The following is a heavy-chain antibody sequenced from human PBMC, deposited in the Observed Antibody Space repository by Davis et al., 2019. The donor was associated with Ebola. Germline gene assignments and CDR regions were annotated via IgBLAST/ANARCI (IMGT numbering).Heavy chain of an antibody. D-gene: IGHD1-14*01. Sequence: AASVKVSCKASGYTFTSYDINWVRQATGQGLEWMGWMNPNSGNAGYAQKFQSRVTMTRNTSITTAYMELSSLRSEDTAVYYCARVLTRPQRRWFDPWGQGTLVTVSS. CDR3: ARVLTRPQRRWFDP. CDR2: MNPNSGNA. CDR1: GYTFTSYD. J-gene: IGHJ5*02. V-gene: IGHV1-8*01.